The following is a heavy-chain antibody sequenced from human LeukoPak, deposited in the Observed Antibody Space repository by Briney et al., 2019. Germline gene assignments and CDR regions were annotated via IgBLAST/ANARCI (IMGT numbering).Heavy chain of an antibody. D-gene: IGHD6-6*01. CDR2: ISSSSSYI. V-gene: IGHV3-21*01. Sequence: GGSLRLSCAASGFTFSSYSMNWVRQAPGKGLEWVSSISSSSSYIYYADSVKGRFTISRGNAKNSLYLQMNSLRAEDTAVYYCARTLIEYSVSSCYFDYWGQGTLVTVSS. CDR3: ARTLIEYSVSSCYFDY. J-gene: IGHJ4*02. CDR1: GFTFSSYS.